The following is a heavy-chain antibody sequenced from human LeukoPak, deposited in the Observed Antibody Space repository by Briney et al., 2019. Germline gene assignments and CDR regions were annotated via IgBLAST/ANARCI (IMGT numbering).Heavy chain of an antibody. CDR1: GFTFSSYW. J-gene: IGHJ5*01. CDR3: ARVVVAATGPFDS. CDR2: ISSDGSST. D-gene: IGHD2-15*01. V-gene: IGHV3-74*01. Sequence: PGGSLRLSCAASGFTFSSYWMHWVRQAPGKGLVWVSRISSDGSSTTYADSVKGRFTISRDTAKNTLFLQMNSLRAEHTAVYYCARVVVAATGPFDSWGQGTLVTVSS.